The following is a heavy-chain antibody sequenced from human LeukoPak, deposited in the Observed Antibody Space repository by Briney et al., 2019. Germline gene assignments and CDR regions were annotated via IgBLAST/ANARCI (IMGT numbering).Heavy chain of an antibody. V-gene: IGHV1-46*01. CDR2: INPSGGST. CDR3: ARVFRSSSSRNLGY. D-gene: IGHD6-13*01. Sequence: APVKVSCKASGGTFSSYAISWVRQAPGQGLEWMGIINPSGGSTSYAQKFQGRVTMTRDTSTSTVYMELSSLRSEDTAVYYCARVFRSSSSRNLGYWGQGTLVTVSS. CDR1: GGTFSSYA. J-gene: IGHJ4*02.